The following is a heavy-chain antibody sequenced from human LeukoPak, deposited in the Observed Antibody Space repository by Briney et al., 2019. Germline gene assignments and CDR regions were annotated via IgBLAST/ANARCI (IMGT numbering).Heavy chain of an antibody. CDR1: AYIFTMYG. Sequence: ASVKVSCKASAYIFTMYGISWVRQAPGQGLEWMGWISAYNGNTNYAQKFQGRVTMTTDTSTSTAYMELRSLRSDDTAVDYCARADYGDYRDAFDIWGQGTMVTVSS. J-gene: IGHJ3*02. CDR3: ARADYGDYRDAFDI. D-gene: IGHD4-17*01. V-gene: IGHV1-18*01. CDR2: ISAYNGNT.